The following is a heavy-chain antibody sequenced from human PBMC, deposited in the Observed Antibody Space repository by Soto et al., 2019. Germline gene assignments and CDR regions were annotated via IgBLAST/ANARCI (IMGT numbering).Heavy chain of an antibody. Sequence: ESGGGLVTPGGSLRLSCAVSGFTFTTYSMNWVRQAPGKGLEWVSSISGIGSSIHYADSVKGRFTISRDNAKNSLYLQMDSLRAEDTAVYYCARDGLRCSTTNCYFDYWGQGTLVTVSS. CDR2: ISGIGSSI. V-gene: IGHV3-21*01. J-gene: IGHJ4*02. D-gene: IGHD2-2*01. CDR1: GFTFTTYS. CDR3: ARDGLRCSTTNCYFDY.